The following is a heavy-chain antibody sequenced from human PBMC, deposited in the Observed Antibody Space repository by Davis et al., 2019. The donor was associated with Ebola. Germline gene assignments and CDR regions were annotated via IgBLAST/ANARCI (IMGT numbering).Heavy chain of an antibody. Sequence: GGSLRLSCAASGFTFSSYGMHWVRQAPGKGLEWVAVITYDGSNKYYADSVKGRFTISRDNSKNTLYLQMNSLRAEDTAVYYCAGGYQLLYRVYYYYGMDVWGQGTTVTVSS. D-gene: IGHD2-2*02. CDR2: ITYDGSNK. CDR1: GFTFSSYG. CDR3: AGGYQLLYRVYYYYGMDV. J-gene: IGHJ6*02. V-gene: IGHV3-33*05.